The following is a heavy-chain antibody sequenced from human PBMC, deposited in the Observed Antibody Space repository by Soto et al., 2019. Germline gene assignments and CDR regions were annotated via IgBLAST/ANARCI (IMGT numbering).Heavy chain of an antibody. J-gene: IGHJ4*02. CDR1: GFTFSGSA. CDR2: IRSKANSYAT. Sequence: GGALRLSCAASGFTFSGSAMHWVRQASGKGLEWVGRIRSKANSYATVYAVSVQGRFTISRDDSKNTAYLQMNSLKTEDTAVYYCARLWSEREPNFDHWGQGTLVTVSS. CDR3: ARLWSEREPNFDH. V-gene: IGHV3-73*01. D-gene: IGHD1-26*01.